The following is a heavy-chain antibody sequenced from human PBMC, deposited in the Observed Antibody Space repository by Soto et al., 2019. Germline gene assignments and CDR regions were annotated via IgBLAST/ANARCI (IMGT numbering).Heavy chain of an antibody. J-gene: IGHJ4*02. CDR1: GFTVSSKY. CDR3: AQTTGWPDLDF. D-gene: IGHD6-19*01. V-gene: IGHV3-53*01. CDR2: IYGGGTT. Sequence: EVQLVEAGGGLIQPGGSLRLSCAASGFTVSSKYMTWVRQAPGKGLEWVSVIYGGGTTYYADSVKGRFTISSDNSKNTLDLHKKSLRAEDTAVYYCAQTTGWPDLDFGGEGTLVTVCS.